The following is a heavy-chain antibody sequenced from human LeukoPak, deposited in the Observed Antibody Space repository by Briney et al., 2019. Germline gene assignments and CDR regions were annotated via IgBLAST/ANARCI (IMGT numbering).Heavy chain of an antibody. J-gene: IGHJ6*03. Sequence: SETLSLTCTVSGGSISSSSYYWGWIRQPPGKGLEWIGSIYYSGSTYYNPSLKSRVTISVDTSKNQFSLKLSSVTAADTAVYYCARSFPYGSGSYYSYYYYYYMDVWGKGTTVTISS. CDR3: ARSFPYGSGSYYSYYYYYYMDV. D-gene: IGHD3-10*01. V-gene: IGHV4-39*01. CDR2: IYYSGST. CDR1: GGSISSSSYY.